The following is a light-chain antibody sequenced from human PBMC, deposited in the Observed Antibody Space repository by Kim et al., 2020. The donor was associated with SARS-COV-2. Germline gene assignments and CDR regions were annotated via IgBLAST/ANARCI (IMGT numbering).Light chain of an antibody. CDR2: QDI. CDR3: QAWDSSTVV. Sequence: SYELTQPPSVSVSPGQTAIITCSGDKLGDKYVCWYQQKPGQSPVLVIYQDIKRASGIPERFSGSNSGNSATLTISGTQAMDEAAYYCQAWDSSTVVFGGGTQLTVL. J-gene: IGLJ2*01. V-gene: IGLV3-1*01. CDR1: KLGDKY.